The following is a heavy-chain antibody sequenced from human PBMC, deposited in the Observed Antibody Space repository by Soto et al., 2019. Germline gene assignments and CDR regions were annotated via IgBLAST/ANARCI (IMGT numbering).Heavy chain of an antibody. D-gene: IGHD3-22*01. V-gene: IGHV1-18*01. CDR3: ARVYYDSLYYYYGMDV. J-gene: IGHJ6*02. Sequence: XSVKVSCKASVYTFTGYGISWVRQAPGQGLEWMGWISAYNGNTNYAQKLQGRVTMTTDTSTSTAYMELRSLRSDDTAVYYCARVYYDSLYYYYGMDVWGQGNTVTVSS. CDR2: ISAYNGNT. CDR1: VYTFTGYG.